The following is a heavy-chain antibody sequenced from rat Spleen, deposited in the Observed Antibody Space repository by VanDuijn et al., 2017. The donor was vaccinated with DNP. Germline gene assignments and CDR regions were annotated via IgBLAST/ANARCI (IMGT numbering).Heavy chain of an antibody. D-gene: IGHD4-3*01. Sequence: QVQLKESGPGLVQSSQTLSLTCTVSGFSLTNYHVHWVRQPPGRGLEWMGVMWSDGDTSYNSALKSRLSVSRDSSKSQVVVKMNSLETEDTATYYCVRDPYNAGFDYWGQGVKVTVSS. J-gene: IGHJ2*01. CDR1: GFSLTNYH. CDR2: MWSDGDT. V-gene: IGHV2-32*01. CDR3: VRDPYNAGFDY.